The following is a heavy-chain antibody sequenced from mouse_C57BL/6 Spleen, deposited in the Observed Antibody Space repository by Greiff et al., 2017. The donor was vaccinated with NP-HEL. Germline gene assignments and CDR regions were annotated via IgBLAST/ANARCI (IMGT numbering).Heavy chain of an antibody. CDR3: ARDPFYYGSSLVAY. J-gene: IGHJ3*01. V-gene: IGHV3-6*01. CDR2: ISYDGSN. Sequence: EVQLQESGPGLVKPSPSLSLSCPVTGYSITSGYYWNWIRQFPGNKLEWMGYISYDGSNNYNPSLKNRISLTRDTSKNQFFLKLNSVTTEDTATYYCARDPFYYGSSLVAYWGQGTLVTVSA. CDR1: GYSITSGYY. D-gene: IGHD1-1*01.